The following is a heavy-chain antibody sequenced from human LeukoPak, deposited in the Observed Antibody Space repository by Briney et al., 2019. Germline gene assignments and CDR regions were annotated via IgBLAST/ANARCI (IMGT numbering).Heavy chain of an antibody. J-gene: IGHJ4*02. Sequence: PGRSLRLSCAASGFTLDDYAMHWVRQVPGKGLEWVSGISWSGNIVYADSVKGRFTISRDNTKNSLYLQMNSLRAEDTAVYYCARDQGGGYSYGWQSFDYWGQGTLVTVSS. CDR3: ARDQGGGYSYGWQSFDY. V-gene: IGHV3-9*01. CDR2: ISWSGNI. CDR1: GFTLDDYA. D-gene: IGHD5-18*01.